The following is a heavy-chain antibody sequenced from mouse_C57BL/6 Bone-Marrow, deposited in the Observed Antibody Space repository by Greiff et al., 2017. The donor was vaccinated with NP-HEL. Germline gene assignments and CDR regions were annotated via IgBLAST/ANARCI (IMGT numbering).Heavy chain of an antibody. CDR3: ARDFDY. CDR1: GYTFTSYW. V-gene: IGHV1-50*01. CDR2: IDPSDSYT. J-gene: IGHJ2*01. Sequence: VQLHQPGAELVKPGASVKLSCKASGYTFTSYWMQWVKQRPGQGLEWIGEIDPSDSYTNYNQKFKGKATLTVDTSSSTAYMQLSSLTSEDSAVYYCARDFDYWGQGTTLTVSS.